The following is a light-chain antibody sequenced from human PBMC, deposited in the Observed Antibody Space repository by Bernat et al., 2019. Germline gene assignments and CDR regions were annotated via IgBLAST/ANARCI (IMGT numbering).Light chain of an antibody. V-gene: IGLV1-44*01. Sequence: QSELTQPPSASGTPGQRVTISCSGSSSNIGSNTVNWYQQLPGTAPKLLIYSNNQRPSGVPDRFSGSKSGTSASLAISGLQSEDEADYYCAAWDDGLNAVFGGGTKLTVL. CDR3: AAWDDGLNAV. CDR1: SSNIGSNT. J-gene: IGLJ3*02. CDR2: SNN.